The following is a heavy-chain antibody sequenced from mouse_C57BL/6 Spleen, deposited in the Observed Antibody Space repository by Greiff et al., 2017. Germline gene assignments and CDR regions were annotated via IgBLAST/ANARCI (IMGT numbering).Heavy chain of an antibody. CDR3: ARPSFITTVVDFDC. CDR2: ISSGSSTI. V-gene: IGHV5-17*01. Sequence: DVMLVESGGGLVKPGGSLKLSCAASGFTFSDYGMHWVRQAPEKGLEWVAYISSGSSTIYYADTLTGPFTIATANAKNTLCLQMTSLRSEDTAMYYCARPSFITTVVDFDCWGQGTTLTVSS. CDR1: GFTFSDYG. J-gene: IGHJ2*01. D-gene: IGHD1-1*01.